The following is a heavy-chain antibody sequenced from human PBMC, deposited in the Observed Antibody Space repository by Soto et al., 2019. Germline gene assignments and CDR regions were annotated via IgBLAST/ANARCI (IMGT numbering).Heavy chain of an antibody. CDR3: ARVSTPTLYGMDV. V-gene: IGHV3-30-3*01. J-gene: IGHJ6*02. Sequence: VQLVESGGGLVKPGGSLRLSCAASGFTFSSYAMHWVRQAPGKGLEWVAVISYDGSNKYYADSVKGRFTISRDNSKNTLYLQMNSLRAEDTAVYYCARVSTPTLYGMDVWGQGTTVTVSS. CDR2: ISYDGSNK. D-gene: IGHD4-4*01. CDR1: GFTFSSYA.